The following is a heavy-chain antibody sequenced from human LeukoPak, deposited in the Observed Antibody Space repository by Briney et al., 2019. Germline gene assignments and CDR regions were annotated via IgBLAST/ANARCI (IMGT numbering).Heavy chain of an antibody. Sequence: GGSLRLSCAASGFTFRTYWMSWVRQAPGKGLEWVANINQDGREKYYVDSVKGRFTISRDNAKNSLSLQMNSLRAEDTALYYCARDKSYGDSEDYWGQGTLVTVSS. CDR1: GFTFRTYW. J-gene: IGHJ4*02. CDR2: INQDGREK. CDR3: ARDKSYGDSEDY. D-gene: IGHD4-17*01. V-gene: IGHV3-7*05.